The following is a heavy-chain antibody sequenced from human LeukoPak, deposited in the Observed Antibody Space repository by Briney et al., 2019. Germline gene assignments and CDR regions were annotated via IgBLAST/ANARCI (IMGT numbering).Heavy chain of an antibody. V-gene: IGHV3-74*01. D-gene: IGHD3-10*01. Sequence: GGSLRLSCAASGFTFSSYWMHWVRQAPGKGLVWVSRINSDGSSTSYADSVKGRFTISRDNAKNTLYLQMNSLRAEDTAVYYCARDRGYYGSGSYRPLDYWGQGTLVTVSS. CDR3: ARDRGYYGSGSYRPLDY. J-gene: IGHJ4*02. CDR1: GFTFSSYW. CDR2: INSDGSST.